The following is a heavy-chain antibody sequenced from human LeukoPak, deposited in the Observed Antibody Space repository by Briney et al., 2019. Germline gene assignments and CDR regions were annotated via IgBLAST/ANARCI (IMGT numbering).Heavy chain of an antibody. D-gene: IGHD5-18*01. CDR1: GGSFSGYY. CDR2: INHSGNT. CDR3: ARGGYSYGPPYYYYYYMDV. J-gene: IGHJ6*03. Sequence: SETLSLTCAVYGGSFSGYYWSWIRQPPGKGLKWIGEINHSGNTNYNPSLKSRVTISVDTSKNQLSLKLSSVTAADTAVYYCARGGYSYGPPYYYYYYMDVWGKGTTVTVSS. V-gene: IGHV4-34*01.